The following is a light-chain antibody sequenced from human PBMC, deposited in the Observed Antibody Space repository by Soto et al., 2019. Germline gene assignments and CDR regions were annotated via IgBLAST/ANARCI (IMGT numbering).Light chain of an antibody. CDR1: QTISTL. CDR2: KAS. CDR3: QQYSTYPLT. Sequence: DIQMTQSPSTLSASVGDRVTITCRASQTISTLLAWYQQRPGKAPNLLIYKASSLESGVPSRFSGSGSGTEFTLTISSLQPDDFATYFCQQYSTYPLTFGHGTKVEVK. V-gene: IGKV1-5*03. J-gene: IGKJ3*01.